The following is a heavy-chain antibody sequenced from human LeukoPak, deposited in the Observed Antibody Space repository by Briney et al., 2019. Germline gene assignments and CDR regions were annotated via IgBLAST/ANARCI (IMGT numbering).Heavy chain of an antibody. CDR3: AREDDILTGFDY. CDR2: IYTSGST. CDR1: GGSISSGSYY. D-gene: IGHD3-9*01. J-gene: IGHJ4*02. Sequence: SETLSLTCTVSGGSISSGSYYWSWIRQPAGKGLEWIGRIYTSGSTNYNPSLKSRVNISVDTSKNQFSLKLSSVTAADTAVYYCAREDDILTGFDYWGQGTLVTVSS. V-gene: IGHV4-61*02.